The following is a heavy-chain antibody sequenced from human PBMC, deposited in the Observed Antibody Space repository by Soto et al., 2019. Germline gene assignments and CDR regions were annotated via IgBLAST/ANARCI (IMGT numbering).Heavy chain of an antibody. D-gene: IGHD3-10*01. J-gene: IGHJ5*02. CDR1: GFTFSSYA. CDR3: ARVYYFGSGSYFSRVFSKGWFAP. V-gene: IGHV3-30-3*01. Sequence: PGGSLRLACAASGFTFSSYAMHWVRQAPGKGLEWVAVISYDGSNKYYADSVKGRFTISRDNSKNTLYLQMNSLRAEDTAVYYCARVYYFGSGSYFSRVFSKGWFAPWGQGTLVTVSP. CDR2: ISYDGSNK.